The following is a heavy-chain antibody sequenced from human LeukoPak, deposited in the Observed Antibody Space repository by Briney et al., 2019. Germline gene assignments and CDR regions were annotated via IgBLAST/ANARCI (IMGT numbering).Heavy chain of an antibody. J-gene: IGHJ5*02. CDR3: AKIPGGYRATSNWFDP. CDR1: GFPFSSYA. V-gene: IGHV3-23*01. D-gene: IGHD3-16*02. CDR2: ISGSGGST. Sequence: PGGSLRLSCAASGFPFSSYAMSWVRQAPGKGLEWVSAISGSGGSTYYADSVKGRFTISRDNSKNTLYLQMNSLRAEDTAVYYCAKIPGGYRATSNWFDPWGQGTLVTVSS.